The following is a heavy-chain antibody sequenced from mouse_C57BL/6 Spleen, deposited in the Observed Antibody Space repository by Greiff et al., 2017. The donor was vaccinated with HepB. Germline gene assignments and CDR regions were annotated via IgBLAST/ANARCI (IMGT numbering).Heavy chain of an antibody. Sequence: EVQLQQSGPELVKPGASVKISCKASGYTFTDYYMNWVKQSHGKSLEWIGDINPNNGGTSYNQKFKGKATLTVAKSSSTAYMELRSLTSEDSAVYYCARESNYDYYAMDYWGQGTSVTVSS. D-gene: IGHD2-5*01. CDR1: GYTFTDYY. CDR3: ARESNYDYYAMDY. V-gene: IGHV1-26*01. CDR2: INPNNGGT. J-gene: IGHJ4*01.